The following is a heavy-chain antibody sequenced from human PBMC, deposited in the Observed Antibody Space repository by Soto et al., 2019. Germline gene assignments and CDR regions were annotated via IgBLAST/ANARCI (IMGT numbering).Heavy chain of an antibody. V-gene: IGHV1-2*02. CDR1: GYTFTGYY. J-gene: IGHJ6*02. CDR3: ARDRGDYSNMDV. Sequence: ASVKVSCKASGYTFTGYYMHWVRQAPGQGLEWMGWINPNSGGTNYAQKFQGRVTMTRDTSISTAYMELSRLRSDDTAVYYCARDRGDYSNMDVWGQGTTVTVSS. CDR2: INPNSGGT. D-gene: IGHD4-4*01.